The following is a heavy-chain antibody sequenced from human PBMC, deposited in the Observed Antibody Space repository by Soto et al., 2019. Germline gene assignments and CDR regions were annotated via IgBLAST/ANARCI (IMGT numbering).Heavy chain of an antibody. CDR1: GGSISPYY. CDR2: IYYSGST. CDR3: ARVSSDDYNSRPDCFDS. V-gene: IGHV4-59*01. Sequence: QVQLQESGPGLVKPSETLSLTCTVSGGSISPYYWSWIRQPPGKGLEWIGYIYYSGSTNYNPSLKSRVTLQMDTSNNPFSLRLTAMTAADTAVYYCARVSSDDYNSRPDCFDSWGQGTLVTVSS. J-gene: IGHJ4*02. D-gene: IGHD4-4*01.